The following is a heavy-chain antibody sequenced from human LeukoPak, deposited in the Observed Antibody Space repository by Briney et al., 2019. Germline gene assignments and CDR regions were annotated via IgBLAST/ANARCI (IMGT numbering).Heavy chain of an antibody. CDR3: ARLGIAAAGTRVSPFDP. Sequence: PSETLSLTCTVSGGSISSYYWSWIRQPAGKGLEWIGRIYTSGSTNYNPSLKSRVTMSVDTSKNQFSLKLSSVTAADTAVYYCARLGIAAAGTRVSPFDPWGQGTLVTVSS. V-gene: IGHV4-4*07. D-gene: IGHD6-13*01. CDR1: GGSISSYY. J-gene: IGHJ5*02. CDR2: IYTSGST.